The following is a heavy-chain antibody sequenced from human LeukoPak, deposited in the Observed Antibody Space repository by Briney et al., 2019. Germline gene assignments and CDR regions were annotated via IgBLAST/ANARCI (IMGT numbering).Heavy chain of an antibody. Sequence: GGSLRLSCAASGFTFTTYAMCWVRQAPGKGLEWVSCIGNSGGDTVYADSVRGRFTVSRDASRNTLFLEMNSLRAEDTAIYYCAKRGGESSGWGPFDYWGQGTLVTVSS. CDR3: AKRGGESSGWGPFDY. D-gene: IGHD6-19*01. J-gene: IGHJ4*02. CDR1: GFTFTTYA. CDR2: IGNSGGDT. V-gene: IGHV3-23*01.